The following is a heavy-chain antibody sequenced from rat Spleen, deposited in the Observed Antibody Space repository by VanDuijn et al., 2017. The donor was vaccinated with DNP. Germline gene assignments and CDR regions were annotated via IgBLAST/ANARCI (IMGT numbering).Heavy chain of an antibody. V-gene: IGHV3-1*01. Sequence: EVQLQESGPGLVKPSQSLSLTCSVTGYSITSNYWGWIRQFPGSKMEWIGQINYSGITTYNPSLKSRISITRDTSKNQFFLQLRSVTTEDTATYYCARSVRATSYYAMDAWGQGTSVTVSS. CDR2: INYSGIT. D-gene: IGHD1-3*01. J-gene: IGHJ4*01. CDR1: GYSITSNY. CDR3: ARSVRATSYYAMDA.